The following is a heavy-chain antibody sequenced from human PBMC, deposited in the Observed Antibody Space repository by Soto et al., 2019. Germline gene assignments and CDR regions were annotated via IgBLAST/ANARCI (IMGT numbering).Heavy chain of an antibody. CDR2: IIPILGIA. CDR3: AGGGYCSSTSCYAGGYYYGMDV. V-gene: IGHV1-69*02. J-gene: IGHJ6*02. CDR1: GGTFSSYT. D-gene: IGHD2-2*01. Sequence: QVQLVQSGAEVKKPGSSVKVSCKASGGTFSSYTISWVRQAPGQGLEWMGRIIPILGIANYAQKFQGRVTITADKSTSTAYVELSSLRSEDTAVYYCAGGGYCSSTSCYAGGYYYGMDVWGQGTTVTVSS.